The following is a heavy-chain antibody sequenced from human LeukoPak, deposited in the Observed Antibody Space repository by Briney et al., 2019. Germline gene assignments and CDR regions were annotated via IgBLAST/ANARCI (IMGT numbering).Heavy chain of an antibody. D-gene: IGHD6-13*01. CDR3: ANSAAAGTPFDI. J-gene: IGHJ3*02. CDR1: GFTFSSYG. V-gene: IGHV3-30*02. Sequence: QPGRSLRLSCAASGFTFSSYGMHWVRQAPGKGLEWVAFIRYDGSNKYYADSVKGRFTISRDNSKNTLYLQMNSLRAEDTAVYYCANSAAAGTPFDIWGQGTMVTVSS. CDR2: IRYDGSNK.